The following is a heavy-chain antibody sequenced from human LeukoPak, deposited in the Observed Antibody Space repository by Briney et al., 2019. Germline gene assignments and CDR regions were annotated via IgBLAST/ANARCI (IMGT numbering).Heavy chain of an antibody. J-gene: IGHJ2*01. Sequence: SETLSLTCAVYGGSFRGYYWSWIRQPPGKGLEWIGEIHYTGATDYKPSLKSRVTISGDPSKNQFSLRVSSVTAADTAVYYCARGVLGPYYFDLWGRGTLVTVSS. CDR2: IHYTGAT. CDR3: ARGVLGPYYFDL. CDR1: GGSFRGYY. D-gene: IGHD7-27*01. V-gene: IGHV4-34*01.